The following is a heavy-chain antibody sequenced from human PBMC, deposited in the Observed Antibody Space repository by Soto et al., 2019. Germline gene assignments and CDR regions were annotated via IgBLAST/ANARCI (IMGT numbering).Heavy chain of an antibody. CDR1: GFTFSSNA. V-gene: IGHV3-23*01. J-gene: IGHJ4*02. CDR2: ISGSGGST. Sequence: EVQLLESGGGLVQPGGSLRLSCAASGFTFSSNAMSWVRQAPGKGLEWVSGISGSGGSTYYADSVKGRFTISRDNSKNTLQLQMNGLRGDDTAVYYCARDYRYLFDYWGQGTLVTVSS. D-gene: IGHD5-18*01. CDR3: ARDYRYLFDY.